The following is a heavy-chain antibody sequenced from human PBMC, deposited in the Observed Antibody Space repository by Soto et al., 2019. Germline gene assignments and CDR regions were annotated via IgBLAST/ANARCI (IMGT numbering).Heavy chain of an antibody. V-gene: IGHV1-69*13. Sequence: GXSVKVSCTASGGTFSSYTSRLVRQAPGQGLEWMGGIIPIFGTANYSQKFQVRVTITADESTSTAYMELSSLRSEDTAVYYCARSSYYSYYYYYGMDFWGQGTTVTVSS. CDR1: GGTFSSYT. CDR2: IIPIFGTA. D-gene: IGHD1-26*01. CDR3: ARSSYYSYYYYYGMDF. J-gene: IGHJ6*02.